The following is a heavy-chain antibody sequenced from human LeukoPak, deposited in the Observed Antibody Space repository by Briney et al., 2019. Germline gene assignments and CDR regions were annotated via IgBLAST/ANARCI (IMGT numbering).Heavy chain of an antibody. D-gene: IGHD2-2*01. CDR3: ASARTTAFMDV. J-gene: IGHJ6*04. V-gene: IGHV4-4*07. CDR1: GGSISNYY. Sequence: SETLSLTRTVSGGSISNYYWNWIRQPAGKGLEWIGRIYTSGSTNYNPSLKSRVTMSVDTSKNQISLKLSSVTAADTAVYYCASARTTAFMDVWGKGTTVTVSS. CDR2: IYTSGST.